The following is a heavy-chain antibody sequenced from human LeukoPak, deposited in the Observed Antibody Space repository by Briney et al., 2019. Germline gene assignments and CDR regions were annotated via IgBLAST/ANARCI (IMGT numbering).Heavy chain of an antibody. CDR1: GYTFTSYY. CDR2: INHSGGST. Sequence: ASVKVSCMASGYTFTSYYMHWVRQAPGQGLEWMGIINHSGGSTSYAQKFQGRVTMTRDTSTSTVYMELSSLRSEDTAVYYCARGKGVMITFGGVMGYWGQGTLVTVSS. CDR3: ARGKGVMITFGGVMGY. J-gene: IGHJ4*02. D-gene: IGHD3-16*01. V-gene: IGHV1-46*01.